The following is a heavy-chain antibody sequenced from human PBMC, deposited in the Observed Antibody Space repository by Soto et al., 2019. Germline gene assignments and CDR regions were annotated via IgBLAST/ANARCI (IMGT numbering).Heavy chain of an antibody. CDR1: GYTFTGYY. V-gene: IGHV1-2*04. D-gene: IGHD2-21*02. CDR2: INPNSGGT. CDR3: ARGAYCGGDCYDLDY. J-gene: IGHJ4*02. Sequence: RASLKVSCKASGYTFTGYYMHWVRQAPGQGLEWMGWINPNSGGTNYAQKFQGWVTMTRDTSISTAYMELSRLRSDDTAVYYCARGAYCGGDCYDLDYWGQGTLVTVSS.